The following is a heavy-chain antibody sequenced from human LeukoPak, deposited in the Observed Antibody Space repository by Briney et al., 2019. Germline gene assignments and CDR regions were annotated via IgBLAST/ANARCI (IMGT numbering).Heavy chain of an antibody. CDR2: INYSGST. D-gene: IGHD3-10*01. V-gene: IGHV4-34*01. CDR3: AGGSKMVRGARHYNYFDP. J-gene: IGHJ5*02. CDR1: GGSFSDYY. Sequence: PSETLSLTCAVYGGSFSDYYWNWIRQPPGKGLEWIAEINYSGSTNYNPSLNNRVRSRVTIPVDTPKNQFSLNLNSVTAADTAVYYCAGGSKMVRGARHYNYFDPWGQGTLVTVSS.